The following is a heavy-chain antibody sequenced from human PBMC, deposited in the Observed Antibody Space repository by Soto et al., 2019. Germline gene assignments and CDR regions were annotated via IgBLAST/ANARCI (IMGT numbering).Heavy chain of an antibody. CDR3: PSAKSLYDCSSGTCYLEILP. CDR1: GFTFTSYA. D-gene: IGHD2-15*01. J-gene: IGHJ5*02. Sequence: QMQLVESGGGVVQPGTSLRLSCVGYGFTFTSYAIHWVRQTPGKGLEWLAVIWYDGITKFHTASVKGRFAISRDNSNNTVYLQSKRRSAEETTLYYCPSAKSLYDCSSGTCYLEILPWGQGTLVSVSS. V-gene: IGHV3-33*03. CDR2: IWYDGITK.